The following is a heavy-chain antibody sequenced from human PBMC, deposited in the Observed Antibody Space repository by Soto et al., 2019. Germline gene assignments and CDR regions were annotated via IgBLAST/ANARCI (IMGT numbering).Heavy chain of an antibody. CDR2: ISGYNGLT. V-gene: IGHV1-18*04. D-gene: IGHD2-21*02. J-gene: IGHJ4*02. Sequence: QVPLVQSGDEVKQSGASVKVSCKASGYTFRNYGISWVRQAPGQGLAWRGWISGYNGLTAYAQNVKGRVTMTSDTPTTTGFMEVTGLRANDTAVDYCARDEGMRGCDAWGQGTLVTVSS. CDR3: ARDEGMRGCDA. CDR1: GYTFRNYG.